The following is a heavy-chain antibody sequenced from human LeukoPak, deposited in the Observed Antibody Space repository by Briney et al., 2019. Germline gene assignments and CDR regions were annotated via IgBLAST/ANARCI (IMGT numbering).Heavy chain of an antibody. Sequence: PGGSPRLSCAASGFTFGSYAMSWVRQAPGKGLEWVSTISGSGSSTYYVDSVKGRFTISRDNSKNTLYLQMNSLRAEDTAEYCCAKDSNGWYQRGSNYFDYWGQGTLVTVSS. D-gene: IGHD6-19*01. J-gene: IGHJ4*02. V-gene: IGHV3-23*01. CDR1: GFTFGSYA. CDR2: ISGSGSST. CDR3: AKDSNGWYQRGSNYFDY.